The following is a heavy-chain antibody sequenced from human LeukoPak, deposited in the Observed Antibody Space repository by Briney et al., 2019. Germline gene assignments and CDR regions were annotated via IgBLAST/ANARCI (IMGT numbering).Heavy chain of an antibody. Sequence: GGSLRLSCAAPGFTFSSYSMNWVRQAPGKGLEWVSYISSSSSTIYYADSVKGRFTISRDNAKNSLYLQMNSLRAEDTAVYYCARDGSYFADYWGQGTLVTVSS. V-gene: IGHV3-48*04. CDR3: ARDGSYFADY. CDR2: ISSSSSTI. J-gene: IGHJ4*02. D-gene: IGHD1-26*01. CDR1: GFTFSSYS.